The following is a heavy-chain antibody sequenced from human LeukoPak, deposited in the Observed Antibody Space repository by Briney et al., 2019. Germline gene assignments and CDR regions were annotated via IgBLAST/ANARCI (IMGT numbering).Heavy chain of an antibody. D-gene: IGHD3-10*01. Sequence: GGSLRLSCAASGFTFSSYSMNWVRQAPEKGLEWVSSISTSSTYIYYADSLKGRFTISRDNAKNSLYLQMNSLRADDTAVYYCARDLIVGATYYYAMDVWGKGTTVTVSS. CDR1: GFTFSSYS. CDR2: ISTSSTYI. J-gene: IGHJ6*04. CDR3: ARDLIVGATYYYAMDV. V-gene: IGHV3-21*01.